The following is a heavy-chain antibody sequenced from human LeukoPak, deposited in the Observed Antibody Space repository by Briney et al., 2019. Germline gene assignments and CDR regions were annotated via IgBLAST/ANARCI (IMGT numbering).Heavy chain of an antibody. CDR2: INHSGST. Sequence: SETLPLTCAVYGGSFSGYYWSWIRQPPGKGLEWIGEINHSGSTNYNPSLKSRVTISVDTSKNQFSLKLSSVTAADTAVYYCARGGMVRGANAVSCAFDIWGQGTLVTVSS. D-gene: IGHD3-10*01. J-gene: IGHJ4*02. V-gene: IGHV4-34*01. CDR3: ARGGMVRGANAVSCAFDI. CDR1: GGSFSGYY.